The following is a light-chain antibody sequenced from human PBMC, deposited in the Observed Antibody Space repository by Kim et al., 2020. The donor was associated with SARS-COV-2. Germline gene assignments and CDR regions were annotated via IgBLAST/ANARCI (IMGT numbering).Light chain of an antibody. V-gene: IGKV3-15*01. CDR3: QQYNDWPRT. CDR2: GAS. Sequence: EIVMTQSPATLSVSPGERATLSCRASQSVSSNLAWYQQKPGQAPRLLIYGASTRASGITARFSGSGSGTEFTPTISSLQSEDFAVYYCQQYNDWPRTFGRGTKLEL. CDR1: QSVSSN. J-gene: IGKJ4*02.